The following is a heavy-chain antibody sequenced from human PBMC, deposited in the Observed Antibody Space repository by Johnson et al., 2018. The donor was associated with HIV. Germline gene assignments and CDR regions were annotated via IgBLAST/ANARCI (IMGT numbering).Heavy chain of an antibody. CDR2: IYIGGST. V-gene: IGHV3-66*02. D-gene: IGHD3-16*01. CDR3: ARDYETI. J-gene: IGHJ3*02. CDR1: GFTVSSNY. Sequence: EVQLVESGGGLVQPGGSLRLSCAASGFTVSSNYMSWVRQAPGKGLEWVSIIYIGGSTYYADSVKGRFTISRDNSKDTLYLEMNSLRAEDTAVYYCARDYETIWGQGTMVTVSS.